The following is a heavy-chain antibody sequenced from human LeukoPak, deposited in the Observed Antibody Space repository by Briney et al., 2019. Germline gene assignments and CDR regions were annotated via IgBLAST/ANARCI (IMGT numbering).Heavy chain of an antibody. J-gene: IGHJ4*02. Sequence: SETLSLTCTVSGGSISSNPYNWGWLRQPPGKGLEWVGSMNYGGTTYYNPSLKSRVTISMDTSKNQFSLRLNSVTAADTAVYYCARHNRAADLCYFDYWGPGTLVTVSS. CDR2: MNYGGTT. CDR1: GGSISSNPYN. V-gene: IGHV4-39*01. D-gene: IGHD3/OR15-3a*01. CDR3: ARHNRAADLCYFDY.